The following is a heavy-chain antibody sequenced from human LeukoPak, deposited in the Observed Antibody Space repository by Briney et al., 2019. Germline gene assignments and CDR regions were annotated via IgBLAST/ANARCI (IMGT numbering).Heavy chain of an antibody. CDR1: GFTFDDYG. CDR2: INWNGGST. D-gene: IGHD3-3*01. J-gene: IGHJ6*03. Sequence: GGSLRLSCAASGFTFDDYGMSWVRQAPGKGLEWVSGINWNGGSTGYADSVKGRFTISRDNAKNSLYLQMNSLRAEDTAVYYCAKAPPKEHDFWSGYYNYMDVWGKGTTVTVSS. CDR3: AKAPPKEHDFWSGYYNYMDV. V-gene: IGHV3-20*04.